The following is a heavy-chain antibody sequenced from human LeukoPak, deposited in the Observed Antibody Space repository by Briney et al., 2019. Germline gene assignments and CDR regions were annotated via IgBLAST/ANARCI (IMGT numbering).Heavy chain of an antibody. CDR1: GGSFSGYY. CDR2: INHSGST. D-gene: IGHD2-8*01. J-gene: IGHJ4*02. CDR3: ATGPDCTNGVCYFFFGY. V-gene: IGHV4-34*01. Sequence: KPSETLSLTCAVYGGSFSGYYWSWIRQPPGKGLDWIGEINHSGSTNYNPSLKSRVTISVDTSKNQFSLKLSSVTAADTAVYYCATGPDCTNGVCYFFFGYWGQGTLVTVSS.